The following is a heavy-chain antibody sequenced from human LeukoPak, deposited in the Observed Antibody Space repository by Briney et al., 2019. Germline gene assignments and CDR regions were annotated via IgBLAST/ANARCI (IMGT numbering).Heavy chain of an antibody. CDR2: ISGSGGST. CDR3: AKNGVRLLEWLLSRDAFDI. J-gene: IGHJ3*02. CDR1: GFTFSSYA. Sequence: GGSLRLSCAASGFTFSSYAMSWVRQAPGKGLEWVSDISGSGGSTYYADSVKGRFTISRDNSKNTLYLQMNSLRAEDTAVYYCAKNGVRLLEWLLSRDAFDIWGQGTMVTVSS. D-gene: IGHD3-3*01. V-gene: IGHV3-23*01.